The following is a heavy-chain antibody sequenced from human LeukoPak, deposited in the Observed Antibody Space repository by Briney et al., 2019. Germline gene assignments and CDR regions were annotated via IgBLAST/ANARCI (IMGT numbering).Heavy chain of an antibody. Sequence: PGGSLRLSCAASGLTFSSYAMNWVRQAPGRGLEWVSGTSSSGGSTHYTDSVKGRFTISRDSSKNTLYLQMNSLRVEDTAVYYCAKLAPAEYSGYDGDYWGQGTLVTVSS. J-gene: IGHJ4*02. CDR1: GLTFSSYA. V-gene: IGHV3-23*01. CDR2: TSSSGGST. D-gene: IGHD5-12*01. CDR3: AKLAPAEYSGYDGDY.